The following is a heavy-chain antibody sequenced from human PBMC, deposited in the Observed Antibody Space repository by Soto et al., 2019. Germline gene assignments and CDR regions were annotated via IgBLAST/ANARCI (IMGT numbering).Heavy chain of an antibody. CDR1: GFSLSTSGMR. D-gene: IGHD3-10*01. V-gene: IGHV2-70*04. J-gene: IGHJ4*02. CDR2: IHWDDDK. CDR3: ARGSGSYCDY. Sequence: VSGPTLVNPTQTLTLTCTFSGFSLSTSGMRVSWIRQPPGKALEWLARIHWDDDKFYSTSLKTRLTISKDTSKNQVVLTMTNMDPVDTATYYCARGSGSYCDYWGQGALVTVSS.